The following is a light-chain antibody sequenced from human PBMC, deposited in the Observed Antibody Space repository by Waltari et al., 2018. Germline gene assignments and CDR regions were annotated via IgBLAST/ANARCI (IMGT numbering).Light chain of an antibody. CDR2: KAS. CDR1: QSVKNN. CDR3: QEYDSLPIT. Sequence: DIQMTQSPSTLSASVGERVTITCRASQSVKNNLAWYQQKPGKAPKVLIHKASRLESGVPSRFSGSGFGTEFTLTISSLQPDDSATYYCQEYDSLPITFGGGTKVEIK. J-gene: IGKJ4*01. V-gene: IGKV1-5*03.